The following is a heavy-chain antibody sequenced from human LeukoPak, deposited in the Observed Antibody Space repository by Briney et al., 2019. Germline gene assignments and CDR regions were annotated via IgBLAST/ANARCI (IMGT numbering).Heavy chain of an antibody. J-gene: IGHJ4*02. D-gene: IGHD3-22*01. CDR1: GYTFTSYG. V-gene: IGHV1-18*01. CDR2: ISAYNGNT. CDR3: ARDRHYYDSSGYYLFDY. Sequence: ASVKVSCKASGYTFTSYGISWVRQAPGQGLEWMGWISAYNGNTNYAQKRQGRVTMTTDTSTSTAYMELRSLRSDDTAVYYCARDRHYYDSSGYYLFDYWGQGTLVTVSS.